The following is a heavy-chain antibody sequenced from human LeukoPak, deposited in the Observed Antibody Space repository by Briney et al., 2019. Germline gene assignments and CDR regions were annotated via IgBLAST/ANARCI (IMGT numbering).Heavy chain of an antibody. J-gene: IGHJ5*02. V-gene: IGHV1-2*02. Sequence: ASVKVSCKASGYTFTGYYMHWVRQAPGQGLEWMGWINPNSGGTNYAQKLKGRVTMTRDTSIITAYMELSRLRSDDTAVYYCARDPMVRGSDWFDPWGQGTLVTVSS. CDR3: ARDPMVRGSDWFDP. CDR1: GYTFTGYY. D-gene: IGHD3-10*01. CDR2: INPNSGGT.